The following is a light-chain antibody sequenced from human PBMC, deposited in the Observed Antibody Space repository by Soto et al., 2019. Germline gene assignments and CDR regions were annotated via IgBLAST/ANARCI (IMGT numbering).Light chain of an antibody. CDR2: KAS. J-gene: IGKJ4*01. Sequence: DIQMTQSPSTLSASVGDRVTITCRASQSISNWLAWYQQKPGKAPKLLIYKASSLESGVPSRISGSGSGTEFTLTISSLQPDDFATYYCQQYNSYSSLTFGGGTKVDIK. V-gene: IGKV1-5*03. CDR1: QSISNW. CDR3: QQYNSYSSLT.